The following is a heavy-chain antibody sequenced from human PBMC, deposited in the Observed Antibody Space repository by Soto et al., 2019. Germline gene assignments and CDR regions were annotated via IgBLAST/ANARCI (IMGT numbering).Heavy chain of an antibody. CDR1: GFTVSSNY. V-gene: IGHV3-66*01. Sequence: EVQLVESGGGLVQPGGSLRLSCAASGFTVSSNYMSWVRQAPGKGLEWVSVIYSGGSTYYADSVKGRFTISRDNSKNTVYLPMNSRRGEDTAVYYCARGPGRSYGPDWGQGPLVTVSS. D-gene: IGHD1-26*01. CDR2: IYSGGST. CDR3: ARGPGRSYGPD. J-gene: IGHJ4*02.